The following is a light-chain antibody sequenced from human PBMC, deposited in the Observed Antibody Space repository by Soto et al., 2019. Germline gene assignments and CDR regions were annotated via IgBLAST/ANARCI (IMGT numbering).Light chain of an antibody. V-gene: IGKV2-28*01. CDR1: QSLLHSNGYNY. Sequence: DIVMTQSPLSLPVTPGEPASISCRSSQSLLHSNGYNYLDWYLQKPGQSPQLLIYLGSNRASGVPDRLSGSGSGNDFTLKISIVEAEDVGVYFCMQALQSPLTFGGGTMVEIK. CDR2: LGS. J-gene: IGKJ4*01. CDR3: MQALQSPLT.